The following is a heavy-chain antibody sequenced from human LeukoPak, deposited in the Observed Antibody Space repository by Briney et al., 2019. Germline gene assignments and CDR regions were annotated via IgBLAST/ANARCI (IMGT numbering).Heavy chain of an antibody. CDR2: ISYDGNNK. CDR3: ASGRHYYASGSPTDFDY. D-gene: IGHD3-10*01. CDR1: GFTFSHYA. J-gene: IGHJ4*02. Sequence: PGGSLRLSCAASGFTFSHYAMHWVRQAPGKGLEWVAVISYDGNNKFYAGSVKGRFTISRDNSKNTLYLQMNDLRAEDTAVYYGASGRHYYASGSPTDFDYWGQGTLVTVSS. V-gene: IGHV3-30-3*01.